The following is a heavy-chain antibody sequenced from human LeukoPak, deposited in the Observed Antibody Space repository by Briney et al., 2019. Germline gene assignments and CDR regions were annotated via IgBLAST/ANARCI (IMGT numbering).Heavy chain of an antibody. D-gene: IGHD3-16*01. Sequence: SETLSLTCAVYGGSFSGYYWSWIRQPPGKGLEWIGEINHSGSTNYNPSLKSRVTISVDTSKNQFSLKLSSVTAADTAVYYCARSLGSLGYFDFWGQGTLVTVSS. CDR3: ARSLGSLGYFDF. CDR2: INHSGST. V-gene: IGHV4-34*01. CDR1: GGSFSGYY. J-gene: IGHJ4*02.